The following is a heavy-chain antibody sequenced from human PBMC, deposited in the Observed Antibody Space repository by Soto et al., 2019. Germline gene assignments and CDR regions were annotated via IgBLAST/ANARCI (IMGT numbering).Heavy chain of an antibody. J-gene: IGHJ5*02. V-gene: IGHV4-30-2*01. CDR1: GGSISSGGYS. Sequence: PSETLSLTCAVSGGSISSGGYSWSWIRQPPGKGLEWIGYIYHSGSTYYNPSLKSRVTISVDRSKNQFSLKLSSVTAADTAVYYCARAKIYDSSGPNWFDPWGQGTLVTVSS. CDR2: IYHSGST. D-gene: IGHD3-22*01. CDR3: ARAKIYDSSGPNWFDP.